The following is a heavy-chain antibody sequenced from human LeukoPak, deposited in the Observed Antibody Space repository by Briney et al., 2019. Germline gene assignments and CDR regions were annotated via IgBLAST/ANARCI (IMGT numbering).Heavy chain of an antibody. D-gene: IGHD2-2*01. CDR1: GFTFSDYY. CDR3: ARELVVPAAAWFDP. J-gene: IGHJ5*02. V-gene: IGHV3-11*04. Sequence: PGGSLRLSCAASGFTFSDYYMSWIRQAPGKGLEWVSYISSSGSTIYYADSVKGRFTISRDNAKNSLYLQMNSLRAEDTAVYYCARELVVPAAAWFDPWGQGTLVTVSS. CDR2: ISSSGSTI.